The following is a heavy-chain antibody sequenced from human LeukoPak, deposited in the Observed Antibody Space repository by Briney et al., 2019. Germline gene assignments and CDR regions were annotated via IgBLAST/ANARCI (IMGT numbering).Heavy chain of an antibody. V-gene: IGHV1-18*01. CDR1: GYTFTSYG. J-gene: IGHJ4*02. CDR2: ISAYNGNT. D-gene: IGHD6-13*01. CDR3: ARDLGSCSSCQRDY. Sequence: ASVKVSCKASGYTFTSYGISWVRQARGQGREWMGWISAYNGNTNYAQNIKGRVSMSTDTTTSAAYMGLRSLRSDDTAVYYSARDLGSCSSCQRDYWGQGTLVTVSS.